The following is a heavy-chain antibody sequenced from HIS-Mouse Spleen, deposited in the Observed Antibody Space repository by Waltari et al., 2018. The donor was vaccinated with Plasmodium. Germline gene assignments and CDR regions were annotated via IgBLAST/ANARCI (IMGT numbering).Heavy chain of an antibody. CDR3: ARDRITGTSYFDY. Sequence: QLQLQESGPGLVKPSETLSLTCTVSGGSISSSSYYWGWLRQPPGKGLEWIGSIYYSGRTYYNPSRKSRGTISVDTSKNQFSLKLSSVTAADTAVYDCARDRITGTSYFDYWGQGTLVTVSS. CDR1: GGSISSSSYY. D-gene: IGHD1-7*01. V-gene: IGHV4-39*07. J-gene: IGHJ4*02. CDR2: IYYSGRT.